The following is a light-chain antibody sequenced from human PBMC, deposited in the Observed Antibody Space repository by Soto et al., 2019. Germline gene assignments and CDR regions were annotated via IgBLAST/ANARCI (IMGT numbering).Light chain of an antibody. J-gene: IGLJ1*01. V-gene: IGLV2-14*01. CDR2: EVT. CDR3: SSHTSGSTGV. CDR1: SSDVGGYDY. Sequence: QSVLTQPASVSGSPGQSIAISCTGTSSDVGGYDYVSWYQQHPDKAPKLMIYEVTKRPSGVSNRFSGSKSGNTASLTISGLQPVDEADSYCSSHTSGSTGVFGSGTKVTVL.